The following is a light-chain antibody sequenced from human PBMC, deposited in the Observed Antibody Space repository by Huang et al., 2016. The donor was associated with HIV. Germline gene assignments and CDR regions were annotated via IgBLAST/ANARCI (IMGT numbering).Light chain of an antibody. CDR1: QSIGTW. J-gene: IGKJ1*01. CDR2: KEA. CDR3: QQYNSYSGK. V-gene: IGKV1-5*03. Sequence: DLQMTQSPSWLSASVGDRVTITCRASQSIGTWLAWYQQKPGKPPKLLSYKEATLQGGVPARCGGGGSGTEFTLTISSRQHDDFETYFCQQYNSYSGKCGQGTKVE.